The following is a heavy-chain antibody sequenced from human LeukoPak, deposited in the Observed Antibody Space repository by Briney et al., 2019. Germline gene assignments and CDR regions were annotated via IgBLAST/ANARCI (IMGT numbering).Heavy chain of an antibody. V-gene: IGHV3-48*01. D-gene: IGHD3-10*01. CDR1: GFTFSSYS. CDR2: ISSSSSTI. CDR3: ARERITMVRGVTNAFDI. J-gene: IGHJ3*02. Sequence: GGSLRLSCAASGFTFSSYSMNRVRQAPGKGLEWVSYISSSSSTIYYADSVKGRFTISRDNAKNSPYLQMNSLRAEDTAVYYCARERITMVRGVTNAFDIWGQGTMVTVSS.